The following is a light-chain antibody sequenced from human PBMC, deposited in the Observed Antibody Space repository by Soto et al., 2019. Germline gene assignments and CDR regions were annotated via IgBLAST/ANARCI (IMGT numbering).Light chain of an antibody. Sequence: QMTQSPSTVSAAVGDGVGSTCRASQSISSWMAWYQQKPGKAPKLLIYAASSLQSGVPSRFSGSGSGTDFTLTISSLQPEDFATYYCQQANSFPTFGQGTRLEIK. J-gene: IGKJ5*01. V-gene: IGKV1-12*01. CDR2: AAS. CDR1: QSISSW. CDR3: QQANSFPT.